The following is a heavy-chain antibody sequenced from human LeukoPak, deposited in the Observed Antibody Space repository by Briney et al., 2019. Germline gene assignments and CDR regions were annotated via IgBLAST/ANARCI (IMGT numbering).Heavy chain of an antibody. J-gene: IGHJ3*02. CDR2: INPNSGGT. V-gene: IGHV1-2*02. Sequence: ASVKVSCEASRYTFTGYYMHWVRQAPGQGLEWMGWINPNSGGTNYAQKFQGRVTMTRDTSISTAYMELSRLRSDDTAVYYCARDTIWFGKYAFDIWGQGTMVTVSS. CDR3: ARDTIWFGKYAFDI. CDR1: RYTFTGYY. D-gene: IGHD3-10*01.